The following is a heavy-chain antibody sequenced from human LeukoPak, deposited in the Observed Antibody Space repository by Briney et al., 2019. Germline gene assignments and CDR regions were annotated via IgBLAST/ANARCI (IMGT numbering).Heavy chain of an antibody. CDR3: AGDKYGGNPGFYFDF. V-gene: IGHV4-31*03. J-gene: IGHJ4*02. CDR1: GGSISSGGYY. CDR2: INYSGST. Sequence: PSETLSLTCTVSGGSISSGGYYWSWIRQHPGKGLEWIGYINYSGSTYYNPSLKSRVTISVDTSRNQFSLKLSSVTAADTAVYYCAGDKYGGNPGFYFDFWGQGTLVTVSS. D-gene: IGHD4-23*01.